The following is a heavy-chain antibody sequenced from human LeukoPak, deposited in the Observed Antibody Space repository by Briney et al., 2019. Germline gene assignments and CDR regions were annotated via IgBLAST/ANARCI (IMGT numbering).Heavy chain of an antibody. CDR1: GYTFTSYG. Sequence: AASVKVSCKASGYTFTSYGISWVRQAPGQGLEWMGWISVYNGNTNYAQKLQGRVTMTRNTSISTAYMELSSLRSDDTAVYYCARGVSGTYYYYYMDVWGKGTTVTVSS. V-gene: IGHV1-18*01. J-gene: IGHJ6*03. D-gene: IGHD6-19*01. CDR2: ISVYNGNT. CDR3: ARGVSGTYYYYYMDV.